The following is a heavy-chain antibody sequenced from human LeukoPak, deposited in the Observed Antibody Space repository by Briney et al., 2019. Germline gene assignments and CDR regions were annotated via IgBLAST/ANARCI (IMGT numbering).Heavy chain of an antibody. D-gene: IGHD4-17*01. CDR3: AREEETVKAFGP. J-gene: IGHJ5*02. CDR2: IYAGGST. Sequence: GGSLRLSCAASGITVSSSYMNWVRQAPGKGLEWVSIIYAGGSTYYAGSVEGRFTISRDNSKNTLYLQMNSLRAEDTAVYYCAREEETVKAFGPWGQGTLVTVSS. V-gene: IGHV3-53*01. CDR1: GITVSSSY.